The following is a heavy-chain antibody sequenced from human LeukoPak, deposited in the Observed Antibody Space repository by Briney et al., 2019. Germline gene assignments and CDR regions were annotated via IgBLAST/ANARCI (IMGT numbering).Heavy chain of an antibody. CDR2: IYYSGST. CDR1: GGSISSHY. J-gene: IGHJ6*03. D-gene: IGHD3-9*01. Sequence: SETLSLTCTVSGGSISSHYWSWIRQPPGKGLEWIGYIYYSGSTNYNPSLKSRVTISVDTSKNQFSLKLSSVTAADTAVYYCARGGFYYDILTGYYKYYYYYYMDVWGKGTTVNVSS. V-gene: IGHV4-59*11. CDR3: ARGGFYYDILTGYYKYYYYYYMDV.